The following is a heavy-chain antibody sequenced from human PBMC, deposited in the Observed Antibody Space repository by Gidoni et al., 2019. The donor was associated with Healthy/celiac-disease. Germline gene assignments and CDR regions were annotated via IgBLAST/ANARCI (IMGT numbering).Heavy chain of an antibody. V-gene: IGHV4-31*03. CDR2: IYYSGST. J-gene: IGHJ2*01. CDR3: ASTVRSFYWYFDP. D-gene: IGHD2-15*01. Sequence: QVQLQESGPGLVKPSQTLYLTCTVSGGSISSGGYYWSWIRQHPGKGLEWIGYIYYSGSTYYNPSLKSRVTISVDTSKNQFSLKLSSVTAADTAVYYCASTVRSFYWYFDPWGRGTLVTVSS. CDR1: GGSISSGGYY.